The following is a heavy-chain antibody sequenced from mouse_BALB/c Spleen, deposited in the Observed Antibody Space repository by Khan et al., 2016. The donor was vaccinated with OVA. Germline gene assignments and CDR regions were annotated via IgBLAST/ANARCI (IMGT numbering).Heavy chain of an antibody. D-gene: IGHD1-3*01. CDR2: ISSDGDYT. Sequence: EVELVESGGDLVKSGGSLKLSCAASGFTFSPYSMSWVRQTPDKRLEWVATISSDGDYTYYPDSVKGRFNISSDNAKNTLYLQMSTLKSDDTAMYYWATHLSGSIAYWGQGTLGNVSA. V-gene: IGHV5-6*01. CDR3: ATHLSGSIAY. CDR1: GFTFSPYS. J-gene: IGHJ3*01.